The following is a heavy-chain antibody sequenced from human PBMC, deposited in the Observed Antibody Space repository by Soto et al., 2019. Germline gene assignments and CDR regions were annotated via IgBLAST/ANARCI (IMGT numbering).Heavy chain of an antibody. CDR3: ARDELRYDSSRNYYYGMAV. CDR2: ISSSSSYI. CDR1: GFTFSSYS. J-gene: IGHJ6*02. V-gene: IGHV3-21*01. D-gene: IGHD3-22*01. Sequence: PGGSLRLSCAASGFTFSSYSMNWVCQAPGKGLEWVSSISSSSSYIYYADSVKGRFTISRDNAKNSLYLQMNSLRAEDTAVYYCARDELRYDSSRNYYYGMAVWGQGTTVTVSS.